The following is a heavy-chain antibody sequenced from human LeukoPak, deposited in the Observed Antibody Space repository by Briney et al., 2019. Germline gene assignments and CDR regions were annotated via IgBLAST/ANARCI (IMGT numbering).Heavy chain of an antibody. V-gene: IGHV4-4*07. Sequence: PSETLSLTCTVSGGSISSYYWSWIRQPAGKGLEWIGRIYTSGSTNYNPSLKSRATMSVDTSKNQFSLKLSSVTAADTAVYYCARDQFPFMVKFDPWGQGTLVTVSS. D-gene: IGHD2-8*01. CDR2: IYTSGST. J-gene: IGHJ5*02. CDR1: GGSISSYY. CDR3: ARDQFPFMVKFDP.